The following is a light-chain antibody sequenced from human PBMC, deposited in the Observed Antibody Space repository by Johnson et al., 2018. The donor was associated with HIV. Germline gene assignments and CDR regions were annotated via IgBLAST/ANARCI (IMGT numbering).Light chain of an antibody. J-gene: IGLJ1*01. CDR1: SSNIGNNY. CDR3: GTWDSSLSAYV. V-gene: IGLV1-51*01. CDR2: DNN. Sequence: QSVLTQPPSVSAAPGQKVTISCSGSSSNIGNNYVSWYQQLPGTAPKLLIYDNNKRPSGIPDRFSGSKSGTSATLGITGLQTGDAADYYYGTWDSSLSAYVFGTGRKATAL.